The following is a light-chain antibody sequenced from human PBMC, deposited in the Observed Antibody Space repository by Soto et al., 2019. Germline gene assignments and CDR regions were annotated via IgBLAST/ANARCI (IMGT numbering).Light chain of an antibody. CDR1: RSNIGSNY. CDR2: RNN. CDR3: AAWDDSLSGGWV. Sequence: QSVLTQPPSASGTPGQRVTISCSGSRSNIGSNYVYWYQQLPGTAPKLLIYRNNQRPSGVPDRFSGSKSGTSASLAISGLRSEDEADYYCAAWDDSLSGGWVFGGGTKVTVL. J-gene: IGLJ3*02. V-gene: IGLV1-47*01.